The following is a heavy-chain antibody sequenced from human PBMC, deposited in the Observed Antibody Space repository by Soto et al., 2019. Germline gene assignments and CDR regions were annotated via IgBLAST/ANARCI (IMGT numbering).Heavy chain of an antibody. V-gene: IGHV4-30-4*01. D-gene: IGHD5-12*01. CDR3: ASVDIVATIIDY. Sequence: QVQLQESGPGLVKPSQTLSLTCTVSGGSINSDDYYWSWIRQTPGKGLEWIAYIFYSGSTYYNPSLKSLIAMSVDTSKNQFSLRLSSVTAADTAVYYCASVDIVATIIDYWGQGTLVTVSS. CDR1: GGSINSDDYY. J-gene: IGHJ4*02. CDR2: IFYSGST.